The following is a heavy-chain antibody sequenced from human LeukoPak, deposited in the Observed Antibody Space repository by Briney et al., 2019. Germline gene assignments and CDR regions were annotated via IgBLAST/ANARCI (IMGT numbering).Heavy chain of an antibody. D-gene: IGHD6-13*01. CDR2: IRYDGSNK. V-gene: IGHV3-30*02. Sequence: PGGSLRLSCAASGFTFNSYWMTWVRQAPGKGLEWVAFIRYDGSNKYYADSVKGRFTISRDNSKNTLYLQMNSLRAEDTAVYYCAKEIAAAGTWPFDYWGQGTLVTVSS. CDR1: GFTFNSYW. J-gene: IGHJ4*02. CDR3: AKEIAAAGTWPFDY.